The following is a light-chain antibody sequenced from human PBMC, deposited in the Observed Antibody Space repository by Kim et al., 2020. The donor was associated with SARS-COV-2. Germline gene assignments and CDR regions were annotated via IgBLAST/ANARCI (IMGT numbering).Light chain of an antibody. Sequence: EIVMTQSPATLSVSPGERATLSCRASQSVSSNLAWYQQKPGQAPRLLIYGASTRAPGTPARFSGSGSGTDFTLTIYSLQSEDFAVYYCHQYNDWPPLTFGGGTKLEI. V-gene: IGKV3-15*01. CDR1: QSVSSN. J-gene: IGKJ4*01. CDR3: HQYNDWPPLT. CDR2: GAS.